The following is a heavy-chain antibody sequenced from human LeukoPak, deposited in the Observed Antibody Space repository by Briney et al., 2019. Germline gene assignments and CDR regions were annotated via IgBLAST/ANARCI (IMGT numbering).Heavy chain of an antibody. CDR1: GFTFSSYS. Sequence: GGSLRLSCAASGFTFSSYSMNWVRQVPGKGLEWVSSISSSSSYIYYADSVKGRFTISRDNAKNSLYLQMNSLRVEDTAVYYCARAPYCSGGICYSRYYFDNWGQGTLVTVSS. J-gene: IGHJ4*02. D-gene: IGHD2-15*01. V-gene: IGHV3-21*01. CDR3: ARAPYCSGGICYSRYYFDN. CDR2: ISSSSSYI.